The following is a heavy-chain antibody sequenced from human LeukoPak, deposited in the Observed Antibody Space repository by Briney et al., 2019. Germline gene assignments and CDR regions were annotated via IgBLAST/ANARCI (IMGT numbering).Heavy chain of an antibody. CDR3: ASESNWNDPAYYYYMDV. Sequence: ASVKVSCKASGYTFIDYCIHWVRQAPGQGLEWMGRINPNSGGTNYAQKFQGRVTMTSDTSISTAYMELSRLRSDDTAVYYCASESNWNDPAYYYYMDVWGKGTTVTVSS. D-gene: IGHD1-20*01. J-gene: IGHJ6*03. CDR1: GYTFIDYC. V-gene: IGHV1-2*06. CDR2: INPNSGGT.